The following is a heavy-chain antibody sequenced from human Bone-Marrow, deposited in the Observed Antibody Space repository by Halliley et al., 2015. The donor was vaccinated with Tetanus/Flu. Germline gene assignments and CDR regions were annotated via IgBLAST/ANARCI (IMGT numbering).Heavy chain of an antibody. CDR2: IYHTGST. CDR3: ARIISSYFFDSSGSSHEGFGRFDY. CDR1: GGSVSSGGYS. Sequence: TLSLTCAVSGGSVSSGGYSWSWMRQPPGKGLEWIGHIYHTGSTYYNPSLKSRVTISVDRSKNQFSLKMSFVTAADTAVYYCARIISSYFFDSSGSSHEGFGRFDYWGQGTLVTVSS. J-gene: IGHJ4*02. D-gene: IGHD3-22*01. V-gene: IGHV4-30-2*01.